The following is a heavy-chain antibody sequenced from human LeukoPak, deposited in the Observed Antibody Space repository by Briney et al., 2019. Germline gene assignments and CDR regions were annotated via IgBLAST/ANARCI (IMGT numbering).Heavy chain of an antibody. CDR2: ASYYVGKQ. Sequence: AGGSLTLSCAASGFTFSDYAMSWVRQAPGKGLEWVSTASYYVGKQYHADSVRGRFTVSRDNSRNTVSLQMSSLRVEDTGIYYCAKAGIGADGAAFLCEYWGQGTLVTVSS. J-gene: IGHJ4*02. CDR1: GFTFSDYA. D-gene: IGHD1-1*01. CDR3: AKAGIGADGAAFLCEY. V-gene: IGHV3-23*01.